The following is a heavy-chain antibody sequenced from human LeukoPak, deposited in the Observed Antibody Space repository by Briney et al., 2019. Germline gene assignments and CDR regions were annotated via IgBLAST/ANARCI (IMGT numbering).Heavy chain of an antibody. CDR2: INHSGST. D-gene: IGHD3-22*01. CDR3: ARGSYDSSSYHVYYFDY. V-gene: IGHV4-34*01. CDR1: GGSFSGYY. Sequence: SETLSLTCAVYGGSFSGYYWSWIRQPPGKGLEWIGEINHSGSTNYNPSLKSRVTISVDTSKNQFSLKLSSVTAADTAVYYCARGSYDSSSYHVYYFDYWGQGTLVTVSS. J-gene: IGHJ4*02.